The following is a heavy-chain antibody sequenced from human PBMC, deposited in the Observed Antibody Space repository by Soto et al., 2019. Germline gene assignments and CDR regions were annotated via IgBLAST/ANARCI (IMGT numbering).Heavy chain of an antibody. J-gene: IGHJ6*02. CDR1: GFTFSNAW. CDR3: TTLGSYYGSGSPDPTSGYYYGMDV. Sequence: GGSLRLSCAASGFTFSNAWMNWVRQAPGKGLEWVGRIKSKTDGGTTDYAAPVKGRFTNSRDDSKNTLYLQMNSLKTEDTAVYYCTTLGSYYGSGSPDPTSGYYYGMDVWGQGTTVTVSS. D-gene: IGHD3-10*01. V-gene: IGHV3-15*07. CDR2: IKSKTDGGTT.